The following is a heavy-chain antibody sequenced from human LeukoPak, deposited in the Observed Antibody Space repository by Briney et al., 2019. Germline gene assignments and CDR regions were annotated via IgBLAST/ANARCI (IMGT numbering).Heavy chain of an antibody. D-gene: IGHD7-27*01. Sequence: PSETLSLTCTVSGGSINSGSYYWSWIRQPAGKGLEWIGRTYSSGSTNYNPSLKGRVTISVDTSKNQFSLNLSSVTAADTAVYYCARDLGIGKDHFDCWGQGTLVTVSS. J-gene: IGHJ4*02. CDR2: TYSSGST. CDR3: ARDLGIGKDHFDC. V-gene: IGHV4-61*02. CDR1: GGSINSGSYY.